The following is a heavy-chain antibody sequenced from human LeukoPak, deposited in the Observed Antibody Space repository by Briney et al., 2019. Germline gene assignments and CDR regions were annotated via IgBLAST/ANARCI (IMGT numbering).Heavy chain of an antibody. CDR2: ITSSSSSM. CDR3: ARVSGSCGDSAY. V-gene: IGHV3-48*04. CDR1: GFTFSSYS. J-gene: IGHJ4*02. Sequence: PGGSLRLSCAASGFTFSSYSMNWVRQAPGKGLEWISYITSSSSSMYSADSVKGRFTISRDNAKTSLYLQMNRLRAEDTAVYYCARVSGSCGDSAYWGQGTLVTVSS. D-gene: IGHD1-26*01.